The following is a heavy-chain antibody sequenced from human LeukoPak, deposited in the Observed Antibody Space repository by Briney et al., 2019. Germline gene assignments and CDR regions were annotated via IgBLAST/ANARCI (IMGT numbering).Heavy chain of an antibody. J-gene: IGHJ4*02. CDR1: GFTFSSYA. D-gene: IGHD6-13*01. CDR2: ISGNGVGT. Sequence: GGSLRLSCAASGFTFSSYALSWVRQAPGKGLEWVSGISGNGVGTYYADSMRGRFTISRDNSRYTLYLQMNSLRVEDTAIYYCAKIPWYSSGWSTDYWGRGSLVTVSS. CDR3: AKIPWYSSGWSTDY. V-gene: IGHV3-23*01.